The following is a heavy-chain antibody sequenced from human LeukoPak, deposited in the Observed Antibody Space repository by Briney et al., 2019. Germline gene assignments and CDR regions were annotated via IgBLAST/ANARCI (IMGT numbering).Heavy chain of an antibody. V-gene: IGHV3-23*01. CDR1: GFTFSNVW. CDR2: ISNSGRST. D-gene: IGHD2-21*02. CDR3: TKDLSKTVPAIAY. Sequence: GGSLRPSCEASGFTFSNVWMSWVRQAPGKGLEWVSAISNSGRSTYYTDSVEGRFTISRDNSKNTLYLQMNRLRVEDTAVYYCTKDLSKTVPAIAYWGQGTLVTVSS. J-gene: IGHJ4*02.